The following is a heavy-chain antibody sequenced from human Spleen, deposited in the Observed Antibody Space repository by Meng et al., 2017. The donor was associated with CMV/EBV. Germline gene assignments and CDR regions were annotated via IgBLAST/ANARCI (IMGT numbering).Heavy chain of an antibody. CDR1: GFTFDDCA. J-gene: IGHJ6*02. CDR3: TKSPGYTYTYGFGGLDV. D-gene: IGHD3-16*01. Sequence: GGSLRLSCAASGFTFDDCAMHWVRQAPGKGLEWVSLISWDGVNTYYADSVKGRFTISRDNSKNSLYLQMNSLTTEDTALYYCTKSPGYTYTYGFGGLDVWGQGTTVTVSS. CDR2: ISWDGVNT. V-gene: IGHV3-43D*03.